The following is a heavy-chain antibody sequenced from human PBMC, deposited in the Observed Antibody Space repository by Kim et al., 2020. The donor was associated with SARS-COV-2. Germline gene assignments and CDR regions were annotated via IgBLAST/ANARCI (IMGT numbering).Heavy chain of an antibody. CDR2: LDGSGTHI. D-gene: IGHD3-10*01. V-gene: IGHV3-23*01. CDR1: GFSFSSYA. J-gene: IGHJ4*03. Sequence: GGSLRLSCAASGFSFSSYAMTWVRQAPGQGLEWVSALDGSGTHIYYVDSVKGRFTNSRDNSKNTLYLQMNRLRAEDTAIYFCAKNYGTGLPFYDSWGQGT. CDR3: AKNYGTGLPFYDS.